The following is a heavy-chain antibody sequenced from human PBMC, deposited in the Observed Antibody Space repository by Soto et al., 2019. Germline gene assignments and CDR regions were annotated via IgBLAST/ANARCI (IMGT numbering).Heavy chain of an antibody. CDR3: ARYGSGTVIDY. CDR1: GGSISSYY. Sequence: SETLSLTCIVSGGSISSYYWTWIRQPPGKGLDWIGYISYSGTTNYSPSLKSRVTMSVDTSKNQFSLRVRSVTAADTAVYYCARYGSGTVIDYWGQGTLVTVSS. D-gene: IGHD3-10*01. J-gene: IGHJ4*02. CDR2: ISYSGTT. V-gene: IGHV4-59*01.